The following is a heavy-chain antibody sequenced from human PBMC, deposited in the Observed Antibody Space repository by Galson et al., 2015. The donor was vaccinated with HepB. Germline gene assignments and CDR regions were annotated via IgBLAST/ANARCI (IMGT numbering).Heavy chain of an antibody. CDR1: GYTFTGYY. Sequence: SVKVSCKASGYTFTGYYIHWVRQAPGQGLEWMGWINPKSGGTNYAQKFQGRVSMTRDTSISTVYMELSRLKSDDTAEYYCARDLNAGISSFWGYHYYYMDVWGKGTTVTVSS. V-gene: IGHV1-2*02. J-gene: IGHJ6*03. CDR2: INPKSGGT. D-gene: IGHD3-16*01. CDR3: ARDLNAGISSFWGYHYYYMDV.